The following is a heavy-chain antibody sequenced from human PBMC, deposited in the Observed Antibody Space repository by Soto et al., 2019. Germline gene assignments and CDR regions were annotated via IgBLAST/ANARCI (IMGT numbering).Heavy chain of an antibody. J-gene: IGHJ5*02. CDR3: TRGQQLASYNWFDP. CDR1: GFTFSSSG. D-gene: IGHD6-13*01. Sequence: GGSLRLSCAASGFTFSSSGMHWVRQAPGKGLEWVAVISYDGSHKLSTESVKGRFTISRDNSKNTAYLQMNSLKTEDTAVYYCTRGQQLASYNWFDPWGQGTLVTVSS. CDR2: ISYDGSHK. V-gene: IGHV3-33*05.